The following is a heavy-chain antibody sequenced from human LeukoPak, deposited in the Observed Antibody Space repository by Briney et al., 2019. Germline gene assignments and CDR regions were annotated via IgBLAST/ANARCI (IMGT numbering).Heavy chain of an antibody. J-gene: IGHJ4*02. D-gene: IGHD1-26*01. CDR2: IYPGDSDT. CDR3: ARVGPGNYWDYFDY. V-gene: IGHV5-51*01. Sequence: GESLKISCKGSGYIFTTYGIGWVRQMPGKGLEWMGVIYPGDSDTRYSPSFQGQVTISADKSISTAYLQWSSLKASDTAMYYCARVGPGNYWDYFDYWGQGTLVTVSS. CDR1: GYIFTTYG.